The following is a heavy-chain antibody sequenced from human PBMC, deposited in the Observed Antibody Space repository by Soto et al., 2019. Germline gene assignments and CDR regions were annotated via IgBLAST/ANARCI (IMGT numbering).Heavy chain of an antibody. CDR3: AKRGGVVGGSEHPFFEY. J-gene: IGHJ4*02. Sequence: VGSLRLSCAASGFTFSSYSMNWVRQAPGKGLEWVSSISSSSSNICYADSVKGRFTIYRDNAKNSLYLEMNSLRPEDTAVYYCAKRGGVVGGSEHPFFEYWGQGTLVTVSS. D-gene: IGHD2-15*01. CDR1: GFTFSSYS. V-gene: IGHV3-21*01. CDR2: ISSSSSNI.